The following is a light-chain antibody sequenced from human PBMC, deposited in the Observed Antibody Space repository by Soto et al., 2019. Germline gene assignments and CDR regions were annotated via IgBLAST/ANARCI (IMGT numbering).Light chain of an antibody. J-gene: IGKJ2*01. CDR1: QSVSSN. Sequence: EIVMTQSPATLSVSPGERATLSCRASQSVSSNLAWYQQKRGQAPRLLIYGASTRATGIPARFSGSGSGTEFTLTISSLQSEDFAVYYCQQYNNWPPVTFGQGTKREIK. CDR3: QQYNNWPPVT. CDR2: GAS. V-gene: IGKV3-15*01.